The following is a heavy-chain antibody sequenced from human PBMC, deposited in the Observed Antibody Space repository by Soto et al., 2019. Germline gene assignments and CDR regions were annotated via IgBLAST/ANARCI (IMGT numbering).Heavy chain of an antibody. CDR2: ISKNGIDI. D-gene: IGHD1-26*01. V-gene: IGHV3-48*03. CDR1: GFSFSTYE. J-gene: IGHJ3*02. CDR3: APRKYGSFNIGAFDI. Sequence: PGGSLRLSXAASGFSFSTYEMNWVRQAPGKGLEWVSYISKNGIDIYYADSVKGRFTISRDNANNSLFLQMDSLRPEDTAVYYCAPRKYGSFNIGAFDIWGQGTMVTVSS.